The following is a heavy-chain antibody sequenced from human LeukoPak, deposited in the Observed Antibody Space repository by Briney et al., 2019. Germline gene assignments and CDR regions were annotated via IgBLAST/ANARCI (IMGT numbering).Heavy chain of an antibody. CDR1: GFTFSSYG. CDR3: ARPYGDYLHGYGMDV. CDR2: IRYDGSNK. D-gene: IGHD4-17*01. V-gene: IGHV3-30*02. Sequence: PGGSLRLSCAASGFTFSSYGMHWVRQAPGKGLEWVAFIRYDGSNKYYADSVKGRFTISRDNAKNSLYLQMNSLRAEDTAVYYCARPYGDYLHGYGMDVWGQGTTVTVSS. J-gene: IGHJ6*02.